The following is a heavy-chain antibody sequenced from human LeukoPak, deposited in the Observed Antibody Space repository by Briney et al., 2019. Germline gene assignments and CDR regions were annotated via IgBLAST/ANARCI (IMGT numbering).Heavy chain of an antibody. V-gene: IGHV3-21*01. CDR3: ARGVSFTDFDY. CDR1: GFTFSSYN. J-gene: IGHJ4*02. Sequence: GGSLRLSCAASGFTFSSYNMNWVRQAPGKGLECVSSISSSSSYIYYADSVKGRFTISRDNAKNSLYLQMNSLRAEDTAVYYCARGVSFTDFDYWGQGTLVTVSS. CDR2: ISSSSSYI. D-gene: IGHD3-10*01.